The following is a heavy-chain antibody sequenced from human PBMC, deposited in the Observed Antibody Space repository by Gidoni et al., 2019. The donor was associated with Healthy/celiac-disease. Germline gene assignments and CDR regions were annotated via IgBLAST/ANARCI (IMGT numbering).Heavy chain of an antibody. CDR3: TTYDILTGYYSFRDY. Sequence: DVQLVESGGGLVKPGGSLRLSCASSGFTFSNHWMSWVRQAPGKGLEWVGRIKSKTDWGTTDYAAPVKGRFTISRDDSKNTLYLQRNSLKTEYTAVYYCTTYDILTGYYSFRDYWGQGTLVTVSS. D-gene: IGHD3-9*01. CDR2: IKSKTDWGTT. J-gene: IGHJ4*02. V-gene: IGHV3-15*01. CDR1: GFTFSNHW.